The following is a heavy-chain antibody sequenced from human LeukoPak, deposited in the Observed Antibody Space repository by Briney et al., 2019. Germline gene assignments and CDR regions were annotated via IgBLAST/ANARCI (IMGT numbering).Heavy chain of an antibody. CDR1: GYTFTSYD. J-gene: IGHJ4*02. Sequence: GASVKVSCKASGYTFTSYDINWVRQATGQGLEWMGWMNPNSGNTGYAQKFQGRVTMTEDTSTDTAYMELSGLRSEDTAVYYCATVYVPNLKGPGRFDYWGQGTLVTVSS. CDR2: MNPNSGNT. CDR3: ATVYVPNLKGPGRFDY. V-gene: IGHV1-8*01. D-gene: IGHD3-16*01.